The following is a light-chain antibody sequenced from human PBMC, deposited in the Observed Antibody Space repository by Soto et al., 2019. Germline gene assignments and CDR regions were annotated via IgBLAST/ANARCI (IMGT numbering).Light chain of an antibody. J-gene: IGKJ3*01. V-gene: IGKV3-20*01. Sequence: EIVLTQSPGTLSLSPGERANPPCRARQRGFRHFLAWYQQKAGQAPRLLLYGSSSRATGIPDRFSGSGSGTDFTLAISRLEPEDFAVYFCQQYGSSPGLFTFGPGSKVDFK. CDR3: QQYGSSPGLFT. CDR2: GSS. CDR1: QRGFRHF.